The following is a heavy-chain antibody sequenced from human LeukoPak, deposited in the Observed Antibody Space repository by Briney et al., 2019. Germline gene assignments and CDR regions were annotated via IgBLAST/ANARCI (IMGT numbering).Heavy chain of an antibody. J-gene: IGHJ3*02. V-gene: IGHV1-8*01. CDR2: MNPNICKT. CDR1: GYRFTSYD. D-gene: IGHD2-2*01. CDR3: ARSSRARYDAFDI. Sequence: ASVKVACKASGYRFTSYDIPWVRQAPGQGLECMGWMNPNICKTGYAQKFQGRVTMTRNTSITTAYMDLSSLRSEDTVVYYCARSSRARYDAFDIWAQGTMVTVSS.